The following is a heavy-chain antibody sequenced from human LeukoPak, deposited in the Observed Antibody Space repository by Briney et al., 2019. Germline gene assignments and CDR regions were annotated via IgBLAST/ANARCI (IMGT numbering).Heavy chain of an antibody. J-gene: IGHJ4*02. CDR2: LYQSGST. V-gene: IGHV4-30-2*01. CDR1: GGCISSGGYS. Sequence: PSQTLSLTCAVSGGCISSGGYSWSWIRQPPGKGLEWIGYLYQSGSTYYNPSLKSRVTISVDRSKNQFSLKLSSVTAADTAVYYSARVGYCSSTSCPFDYWGQGTLVTVSS. CDR3: ARVGYCSSTSCPFDY. D-gene: IGHD2-2*01.